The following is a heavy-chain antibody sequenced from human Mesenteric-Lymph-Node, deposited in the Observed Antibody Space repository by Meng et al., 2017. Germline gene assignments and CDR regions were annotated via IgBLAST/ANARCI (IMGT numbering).Heavy chain of an antibody. V-gene: IGHV4-34*01. CDR1: GASFSGYY. CDR2: ISHSGST. D-gene: IGHD5-24*01. Sequence: QVQLKQGVAGLLNPPETRSLTCAVYGASFSGYYWSWIRQPPGKGLEWIGEISHSGSTNYNPSLKSRVTISVDTSKNQFSLKLSSVTAADTAVYYCAREAGRDGYATPKFDYWGQGTLVTVSS. J-gene: IGHJ4*02. CDR3: AREAGRDGYATPKFDY.